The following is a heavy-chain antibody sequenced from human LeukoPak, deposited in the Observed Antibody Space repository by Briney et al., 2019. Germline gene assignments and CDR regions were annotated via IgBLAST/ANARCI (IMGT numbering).Heavy chain of an antibody. CDR3: AREVEVVPATMGAYYYYYMDV. D-gene: IGHD2-2*01. J-gene: IGHJ6*03. CDR2: INSDGRRT. Sequence: GGSLRLSCAASGFTISNHWMHWVRQAPGKGLVWVSRINSDGRRTSYADSVKGRFTISRDNAKNTLYLQMNSLRPDDAAVYYCAREVEVVPATMGAYYYYYMDVWGKGTTVTVSS. CDR1: GFTISNHW. V-gene: IGHV3-74*01.